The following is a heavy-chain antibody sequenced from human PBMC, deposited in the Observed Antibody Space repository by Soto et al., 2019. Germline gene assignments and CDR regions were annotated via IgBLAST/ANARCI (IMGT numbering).Heavy chain of an antibody. CDR3: AEVSRLWYYYGMDV. CDR1: GFTFTSSA. J-gene: IGHJ6*02. Sequence: ASVKVSCKASGFTFTSSAVQWVRQARGQRLEWIGWIVVGSGNTNYAQKFQERVTITRDMSTSTAYMELSSLRSEDTAVYYCAEVSRLWYYYGMDVWGQGTTVTVSS. D-gene: IGHD2-2*01. CDR2: IVVGSGNT. V-gene: IGHV1-58*01.